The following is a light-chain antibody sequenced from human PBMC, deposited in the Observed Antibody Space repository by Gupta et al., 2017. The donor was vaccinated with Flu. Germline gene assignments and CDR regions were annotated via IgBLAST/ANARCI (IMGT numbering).Light chain of an antibody. CDR1: SSDVGGYKY. Sequence: ITVTCTGTSSDVGGYKYVCWYQQHPGKAAKLMIYDVSKRAAGVASRFSGSKAGNTASLTISGHQDEDDADYYCSSYTSSSNVVFGGGTKLTVL. CDR3: SSYTSSSNVV. CDR2: DVS. J-gene: IGLJ2*01. V-gene: IGLV2-14*04.